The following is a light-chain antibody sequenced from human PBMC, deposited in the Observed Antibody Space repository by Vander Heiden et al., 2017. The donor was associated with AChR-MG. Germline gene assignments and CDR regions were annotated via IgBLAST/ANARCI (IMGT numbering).Light chain of an antibody. Sequence: QSAPTQPASVSGSPGQSVTISCTGATSDIDDYRYVSWYQQHPGKAPKLIIYDVTKRPSGASDRFSGSKSGNTASLTISGVQSEDEAIYYCTSYTSGKSPSVVFGRGTKLTVV. CDR2: DVT. V-gene: IGLV2-14*03. CDR1: TSDIDDYRY. CDR3: TSYTSGKSPSVV. J-gene: IGLJ2*01.